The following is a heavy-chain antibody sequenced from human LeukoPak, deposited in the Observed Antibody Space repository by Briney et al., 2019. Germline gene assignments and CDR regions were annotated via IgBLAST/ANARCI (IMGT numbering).Heavy chain of an antibody. V-gene: IGHV3-30*02. D-gene: IGHD7-27*01. CDR3: ARDLGTNDAFDI. CDR1: GFTFRNYG. J-gene: IGHJ3*02. Sequence: PGGSLRLSCAASGFTFRNYGMHWVRQAPGKGLEWVAFIRYDGSNKYYADSVKGRFTISRDNSKNTVYLQMNSLRAEDTAVYYCARDLGTNDAFDIWGQGTMLTVSS. CDR2: IRYDGSNK.